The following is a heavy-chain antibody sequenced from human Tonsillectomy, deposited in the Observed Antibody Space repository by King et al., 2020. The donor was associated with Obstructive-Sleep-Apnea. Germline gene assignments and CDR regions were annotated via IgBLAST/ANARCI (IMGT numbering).Heavy chain of an antibody. CDR3: ATGSRSDY. CDR2: INGGNGNT. D-gene: IGHD2-15*01. CDR1: GYTFTSYA. V-gene: IGHV1-3*01. Sequence: QLVQSGAEVKKPGASVKVSCKASGYTFTSYAIHWVRQAPGQRLEWMGWINGGNGNTKYSQNFQGRVTITRDTSATTAYMELSSLKSEDTAVYYCATGSRSDYWGQGTLVTVSS. J-gene: IGHJ4*02.